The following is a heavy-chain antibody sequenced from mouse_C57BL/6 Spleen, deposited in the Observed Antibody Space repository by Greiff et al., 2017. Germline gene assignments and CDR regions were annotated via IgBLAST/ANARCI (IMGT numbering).Heavy chain of an antibody. CDR3: ARDGNSAWFAY. CDR2: IDPSDSET. Sequence: QVQLQQPGAALVRPGSSVKLSCKASGYTFTSYWMHWVKQRPIQGLEWIGNIDPSDSETHYNQKFKDKATLTVDKSSSTASMQLSSLTSEDSAIYYSARDGNSAWFAYWGQGTLVTVSA. J-gene: IGHJ3*01. CDR1: GYTFTSYW. D-gene: IGHD2-1*01. V-gene: IGHV1-52*01.